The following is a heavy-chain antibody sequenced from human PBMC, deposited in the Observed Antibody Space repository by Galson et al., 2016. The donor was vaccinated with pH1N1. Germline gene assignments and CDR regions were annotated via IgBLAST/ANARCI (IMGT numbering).Heavy chain of an antibody. CDR3: ARSRGYSYGSYYFDN. CDR2: IIGMFGTT. D-gene: IGHD5-18*01. V-gene: IGHV1-69*01. CDR1: GGTFSSYA. J-gene: IGHJ4*02. Sequence: SGGTFSSYAVSWVRQAPGQGLEWVGGIIGMFGTTTYAQKLQGRVTITAEELTSSSYMEMTSLTSEDTALYYCARSRGYSYGSYYFDNWGQGTLVTVSS.